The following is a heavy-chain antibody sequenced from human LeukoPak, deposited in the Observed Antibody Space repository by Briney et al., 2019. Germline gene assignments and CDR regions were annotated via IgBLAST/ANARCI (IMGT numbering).Heavy chain of an antibody. J-gene: IGHJ4*02. V-gene: IGHV3-43*02. CDR3: AKDMHYDSSGYFDY. CDR2: ISGDGGST. D-gene: IGHD3-22*01. Sequence: GGSLRLSCAASGFTFSSYSMNWVRQAPGKGLEWVSLISGDGGSTYYADSVKGRFTISRDNSKNSLYLQMNSLRTEDTALYYCAKDMHYDSSGYFDYWGQGTLVTVSS. CDR1: GFTFSSYS.